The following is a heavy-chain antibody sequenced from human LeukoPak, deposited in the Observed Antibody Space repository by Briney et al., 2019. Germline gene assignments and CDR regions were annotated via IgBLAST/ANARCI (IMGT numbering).Heavy chain of an antibody. CDR1: CGSISSSY. CDR3: ARSYYGSGRYGPHFDY. Sequence: SATLSLTCTVACGSISSSYWSWLRQPAGKGLGWHGFIYYSGSTKYNPSLKSRVTISVDTSKNQFSLKLSSVTAADTAVYYCARSYYGSGRYGPHFDYWGLGTLVTVSS. J-gene: IGHJ4*02. V-gene: IGHV4-59*01. D-gene: IGHD3-10*01. CDR2: IYYSGST.